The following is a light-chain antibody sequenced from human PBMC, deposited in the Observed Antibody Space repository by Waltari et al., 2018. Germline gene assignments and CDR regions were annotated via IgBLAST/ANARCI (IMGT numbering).Light chain of an antibody. J-gene: IGLJ2*01. V-gene: IGLV6-57*03. Sequence: NSLLTQPHPVSESPGKTVTISCTRTSHSIGSNYVQWYQQRPGSAPTTVIFEDNQRTSGVPDPFSCSIDSSSNSASLTSSGLKTEDEALYYCQSYDSDEGVVFGGGTKLTVL. CDR3: QSYDSDEGVV. CDR2: EDN. CDR1: SHSIGSNY.